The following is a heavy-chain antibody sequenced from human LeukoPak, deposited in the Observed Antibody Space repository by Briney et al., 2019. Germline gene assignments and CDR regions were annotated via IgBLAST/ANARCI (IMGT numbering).Heavy chain of an antibody. D-gene: IGHD1-1*01. CDR2: INQDGSDK. Sequence: GGSLRLSCAASGFTSSSYWMGWVRQAPGKGLEWVANINQDGSDKYYVDSVKGRFTISRDNAKNSLYLQMDSLRAEDMALYYCARERGDWNYFNYWGQGTLVTVSS. CDR3: ARERGDWNYFNY. J-gene: IGHJ4*02. V-gene: IGHV3-7*01. CDR1: GFTSSSYW.